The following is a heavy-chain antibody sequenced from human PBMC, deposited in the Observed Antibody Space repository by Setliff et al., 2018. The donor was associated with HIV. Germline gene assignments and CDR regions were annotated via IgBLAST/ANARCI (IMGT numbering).Heavy chain of an antibody. J-gene: IGHJ4*02. D-gene: IGHD5-12*01. CDR1: GFTFDRLW. Sequence: LRLSCAASGFTFDRLWMPWVRQAPGKGLEWVSRVNTDGNSKTYADSVKDRFTISRDNGKNTLFLQMNSLKVEDTGVYYCHSGYDSEEQSYFDYWGQGTLVTVSS. V-gene: IGHV3-74*01. CDR2: VNTDGNSK. CDR3: HSGYDSEEQSYFDY.